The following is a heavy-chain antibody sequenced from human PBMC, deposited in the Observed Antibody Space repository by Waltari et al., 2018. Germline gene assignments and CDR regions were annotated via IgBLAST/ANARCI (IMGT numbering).Heavy chain of an antibody. J-gene: IGHJ6*03. CDR3: ARDGGRRTYYMDV. V-gene: IGHV3-53*02. D-gene: IGHD1-7*01. CDR2: IYSGGST. CDR1: GFTFSSNS. Sequence: EVQLVETGGVLIQPGGSLRLSCAASGFTFSSNSMSWVRQAPGKGLEWVSVIYSGGSTYYADSVKGRFTISRDNSKNTLYLQMNSLRAEDTAVYYCARDGGRRTYYMDVWGKGTTVTVSS.